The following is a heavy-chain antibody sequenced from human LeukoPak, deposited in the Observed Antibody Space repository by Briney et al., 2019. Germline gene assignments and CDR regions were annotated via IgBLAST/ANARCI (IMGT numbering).Heavy chain of an antibody. CDR3: ARGTVTGTQFDY. Sequence: SETLSLTCTVSGGSIGGNSYYWGWIRQPPGKGLEWIGSFYYTGNTYYNPSLKSRVTISVDTSKNQFSLKLSSVTAADTAVYYCARGTVTGTQFDYWGQGTLVTVSS. J-gene: IGHJ4*02. CDR1: GGSIGGNSYY. CDR2: FYYTGNT. V-gene: IGHV4-39*01. D-gene: IGHD6-19*01.